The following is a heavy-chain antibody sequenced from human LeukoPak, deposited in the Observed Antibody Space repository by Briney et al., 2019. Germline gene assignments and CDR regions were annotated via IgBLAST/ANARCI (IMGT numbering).Heavy chain of an antibody. V-gene: IGHV4-4*07. J-gene: IGHJ4*02. CDR3: ARGVDYDYVWGSYRLHYFDY. Sequence: PSETLSLTCTVSGGSISSYYWSWIRQPAGKGLEWIGRIYTSGSTSYNPSLKSRVTMSVDTSKNQFSLKLSSVTAADTAVYYCARGVDYDYVWGSYRLHYFDYWGQGTLVTVSS. D-gene: IGHD3-16*02. CDR1: GGSISSYY. CDR2: IYTSGST.